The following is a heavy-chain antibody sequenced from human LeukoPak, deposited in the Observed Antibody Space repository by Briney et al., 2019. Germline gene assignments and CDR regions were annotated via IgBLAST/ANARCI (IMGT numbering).Heavy chain of an antibody. CDR1: GFTFTNYA. J-gene: IGHJ3*02. V-gene: IGHV3-30-3*01. Sequence: PGGSLRLSCAASGFTFTNYAMQWVRQAPGKGLEWVAIISFDGTNKDYADYVKGRFTISRDNSENTLFLQMKSLRAEDTAVYYCTREGYYAIDIWGQGTMVTVSS. CDR3: TREGYYAIDI. CDR2: ISFDGTNK. D-gene: IGHD3-22*01.